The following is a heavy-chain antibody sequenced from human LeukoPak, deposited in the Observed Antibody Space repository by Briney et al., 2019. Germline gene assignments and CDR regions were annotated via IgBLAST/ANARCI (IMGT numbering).Heavy chain of an antibody. CDR2: FDPEDGET. CDR3: ATWKGYYDSSGYYNDY. CDR1: GYTLTELS. J-gene: IGHJ4*02. V-gene: IGHV1-24*01. Sequence: ASVKVSCKVSGYTLTELSMHWVRQAPGKGLEWMGGFDPEDGETIYAQKFQGRVTMTEDTSTDTAYMELSSLRSEDTAVCYCATWKGYYDSSGYYNDYWGQGTLVTVSS. D-gene: IGHD3-22*01.